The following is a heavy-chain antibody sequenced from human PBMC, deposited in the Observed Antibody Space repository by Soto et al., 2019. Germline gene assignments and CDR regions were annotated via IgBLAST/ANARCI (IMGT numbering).Heavy chain of an antibody. CDR1: GFTFSSYG. V-gene: IGHV3-33*01. J-gene: IGHJ6*02. CDR2: IWYDGSNK. CDR3: ARDLMTTVTVDYYYYGMDV. D-gene: IGHD4-17*01. Sequence: GGSLRLSCAASGFTFSSYGMHWVRQAPGKGLEWVAVIWYDGSNKYYADSVKGRFTISRDNSKNTLYLQMNSLRAEDTAVYYCARDLMTTVTVDYYYYGMDVWGQGTMVTVSS.